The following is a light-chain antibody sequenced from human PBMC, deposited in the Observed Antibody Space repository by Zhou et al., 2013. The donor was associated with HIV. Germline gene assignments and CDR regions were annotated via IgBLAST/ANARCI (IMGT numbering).Light chain of an antibody. J-gene: IGKJ4*01. CDR3: QQSYRTLWLT. CDR2: GTS. V-gene: IGKV1-39*01. CDR1: QNIGTY. Sequence: DIQMTQSPSSLSASVGDRVTITCRASQNIGTYLNWYQQKSGKSPNLLIYGTSGLQSGVPSRFSGSGSGTDFTLTISSLQPEDFATYYCQQSYRTLWLTFGGGTKVEIK.